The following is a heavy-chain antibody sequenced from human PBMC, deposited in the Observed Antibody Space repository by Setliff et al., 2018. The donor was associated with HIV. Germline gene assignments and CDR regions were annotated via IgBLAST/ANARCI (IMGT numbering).Heavy chain of an antibody. D-gene: IGHD1-26*01. V-gene: IGHV1-2*06. CDR2: INPNSGGT. Sequence: ASVKVSCKASGYTFTGYYIHWVRQAPGQGLEWMGRINPNSGGTKYAQMCQGRVTMTRDTSISKAYMELSRLRSDDTAVYYCARGTRVGANDAFDIWGQGTRVT. J-gene: IGHJ3*02. CDR1: GYTFTGYY. CDR3: ARGTRVGANDAFDI.